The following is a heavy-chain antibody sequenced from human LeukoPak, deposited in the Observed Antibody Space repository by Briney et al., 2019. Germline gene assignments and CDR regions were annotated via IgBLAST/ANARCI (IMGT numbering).Heavy chain of an antibody. CDR2: ISSGSSSV. V-gene: IGHV3-48*04. Sequence: GGSLRLSCSASGFTFSAYTMNWVRQAPGQGLEWVSYISSGSSSVYYADSVKGRFTISRDNAKNSLYLQMNSLRAEDTAVYYCARVRGTTVVTYFDYWGQGTLVTVSS. D-gene: IGHD4-23*01. J-gene: IGHJ4*02. CDR3: ARVRGTTVVTYFDY. CDR1: GFTFSAYT.